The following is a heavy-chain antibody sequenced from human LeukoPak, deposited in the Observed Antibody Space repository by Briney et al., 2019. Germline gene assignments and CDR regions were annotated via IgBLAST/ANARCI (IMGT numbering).Heavy chain of an antibody. V-gene: IGHV3-23*01. J-gene: IGHJ6*02. D-gene: IGHD3-10*01. CDR2: ISGSGGST. CDR1: GFTFSSYA. CDR3: AKLIRGVIISYYYGMDV. Sequence: GGSLRLSCAASGFTFSSYAMSWVRQAPGKGLEWVSAISGSGGSTYYADSVKGRFTISRDNSKNTLYLQMNSLRAEDTAVYYCAKLIRGVIISYYYGMDVWGQGTTVTVSS.